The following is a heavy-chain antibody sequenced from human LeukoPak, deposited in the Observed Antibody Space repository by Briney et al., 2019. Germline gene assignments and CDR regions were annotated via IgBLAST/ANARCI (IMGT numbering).Heavy chain of an antibody. J-gene: IGHJ4*02. V-gene: IGHV4-39*01. Sequence: SETLSLTCTVSGGSISSSSHYWGWIRQPPGKGLEWIGSIYYSGSTYYNPSLKSRVTISVDTSKNQFSLKLSSVTAADTAVYYCTRRGNWFYWGQRTLVTVSS. CDR1: GGSISSSSHY. CDR3: TRRGNWFY. CDR2: IYYSGST. D-gene: IGHD1-1*01.